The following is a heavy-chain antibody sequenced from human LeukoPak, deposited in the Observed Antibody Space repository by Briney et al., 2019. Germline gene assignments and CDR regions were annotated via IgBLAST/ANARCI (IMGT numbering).Heavy chain of an antibody. V-gene: IGHV1-8*02. CDR3: ARGLAGYYYYYYYMDV. CDR1: GYTFTSYG. CDR2: MNPNSGNT. Sequence: ASVKVSCKASGYTFTSYGISWVRQATGQGLEWMGWMNPNSGNTGYAQKFQGRVTMTRNTSISTAYMELSSLRSEDTAVYYCARGLAGYYYYYYYMDVWGKGTTVTISS. D-gene: IGHD6-13*01. J-gene: IGHJ6*03.